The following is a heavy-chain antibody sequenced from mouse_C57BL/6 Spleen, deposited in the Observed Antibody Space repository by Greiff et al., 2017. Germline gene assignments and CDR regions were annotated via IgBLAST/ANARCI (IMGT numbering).Heavy chain of an antibody. V-gene: IGHV1-59*01. J-gene: IGHJ2*01. CDR2: IDPSDSYT. CDR1: GYTFTSYW. CDR3: ARGGFQSPF. Sequence: VQLQQSGAELVRPGTSVKLSCKASGYTFTSYWMHWVKQRPGQGLEWIGVIDPSDSYTNYNQKFKGKATLTVDTSSSTAYMQLSSLTSEDSAVYYCARGGFQSPFWGQGTTLTVSS.